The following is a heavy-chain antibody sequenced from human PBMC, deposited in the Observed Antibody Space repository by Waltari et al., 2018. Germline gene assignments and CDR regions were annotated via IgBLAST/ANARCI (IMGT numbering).Heavy chain of an antibody. J-gene: IGHJ4*02. CDR1: RFPFLNYW. CDR3: ARDAMRDGDFDY. Sequence: EVQLVESGGGLVQPGGSLRLSCAASRFPFLNYWMSWVRQAPGKGLEWVANIKEDGSDKHYVESVKGRFTISRDNAKNSLYLQMNSLRAEDTAVYYCARDAMRDGDFDYWGQGALVTVSS. D-gene: IGHD3-3*01. V-gene: IGHV3-7*01. CDR2: IKEDGSDK.